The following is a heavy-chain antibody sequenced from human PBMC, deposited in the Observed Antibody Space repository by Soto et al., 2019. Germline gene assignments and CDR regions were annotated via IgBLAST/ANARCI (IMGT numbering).Heavy chain of an antibody. CDR1: VGSISSSSYY. Sequence: PENLTHTYTVSVGSISSSSYYWGWIRQPPGKGLEWIGSIYYSGSTYYNPSLKSRVTISVDTSKNQFSLKLSSVTAADTDVEDCARHPGVVTAGVAVGGQWPTGFVS. CDR2: IYYSGST. J-gene: IGHJ6*02. CDR3: ARHPGVVTAGVAV. V-gene: IGHV4-39*01. D-gene: IGHD6-13*01.